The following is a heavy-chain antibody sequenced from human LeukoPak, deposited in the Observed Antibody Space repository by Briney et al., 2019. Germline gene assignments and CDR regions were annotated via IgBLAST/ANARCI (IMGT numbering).Heavy chain of an antibody. CDR1: GGSISSSSYY. D-gene: IGHD6-13*01. CDR2: IFYSGST. J-gene: IGHJ4*02. CDR3: ARGSSAAWYYFDY. Sequence: PSETLSLTCTVSGGSISSSSYYWGWIRQPPGKGLEWIGYIFYSGSTNYNPSLKSRVTISVDTSKNQFSLKLSSVTAADTAVYYCARGSSAAWYYFDYWGQGTLVTVSS. V-gene: IGHV4-61*05.